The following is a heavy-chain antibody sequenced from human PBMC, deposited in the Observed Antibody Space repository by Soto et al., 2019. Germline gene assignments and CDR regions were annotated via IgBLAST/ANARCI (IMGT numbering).Heavy chain of an antibody. Sequence: SETLSLTCAVSGGSINTYYCSWVRQPPGKGLESIGNIHHSGITNYNPSLNSRVTISIDTSKNKLSLWLNSVTAADTAVYYCARVVDCTYCICDFWFASWGEGALV. CDR1: GGSINTYY. D-gene: IGHD2-21*01. V-gene: IGHV4-59*01. J-gene: IGHJ5*01. CDR2: IHHSGIT. CDR3: ARVVDCTYCICDFWFAS.